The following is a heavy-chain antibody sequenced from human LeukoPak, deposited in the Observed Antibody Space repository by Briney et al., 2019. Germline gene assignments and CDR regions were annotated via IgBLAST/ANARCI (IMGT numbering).Heavy chain of an antibody. D-gene: IGHD5/OR15-5a*01. V-gene: IGHV3-30*04. J-gene: IGHJ4*02. CDR2: ISYDGSNK. Sequence: GGSLRLSCAASGFTFSRYAMHWVRQAPGKGLEWVAVISYDGSNKYYADSVKGQLTLSRDNSKNTLYLQMNSLRAEDTAVYYCARDWPGGDSVIFDYWGQGTLVTVSS. CDR1: GFTFSRYA. CDR3: ARDWPGGDSVIFDY.